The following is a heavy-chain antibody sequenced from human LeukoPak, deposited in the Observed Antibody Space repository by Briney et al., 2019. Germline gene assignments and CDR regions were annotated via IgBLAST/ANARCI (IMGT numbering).Heavy chain of an antibody. J-gene: IGHJ6*02. CDR2: IIPILGIA. CDR1: GGTFSSYT. CDR3: ARDNVFDRDDIFSTIYYYYGMDV. V-gene: IGHV1-69*04. D-gene: IGHD3-9*01. Sequence: ASVKVSCKASGGTFSSYTISWVRQAPGQGLEWMGRIIPILGIANYAQKFQGRVTITADKSTSTAYMELSSLRSEDTAVYYCARDNVFDRDDIFSTIYYYYGMDVWGQGTTVTVSS.